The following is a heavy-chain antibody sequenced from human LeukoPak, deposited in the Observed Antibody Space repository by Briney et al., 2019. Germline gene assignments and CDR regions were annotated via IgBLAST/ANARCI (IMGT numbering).Heavy chain of an antibody. CDR2: ISDSGGRT. J-gene: IGHJ6*03. D-gene: IGHD4-17*01. V-gene: IGHV3-23*01. CDR1: GFTFSSYA. CDR3: AREHYGYYYYYMDV. Sequence: GGCLRLSCAASGFTFSSYAMSWVRQAPGKGLGWVSSISDSGGRTYHADSVKGRFTISRDNAKNSLYLQMNSLRAEDTAVYYCAREHYGYYYYYMDVWGKGTTVTVSS.